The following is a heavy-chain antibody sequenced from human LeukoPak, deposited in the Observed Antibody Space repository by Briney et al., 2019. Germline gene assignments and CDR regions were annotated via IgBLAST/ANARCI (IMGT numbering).Heavy chain of an antibody. D-gene: IGHD3-10*01. J-gene: IGHJ4*02. Sequence: GGSLRLSCAASGFTFSDYYMSWIRQAPGKGLEWVSYISSSGSTIYYADCVKGRFTISRHNANNSLYLQMNSLRAEDTAVYYCARVAMVRGVISYWGQGTLVTVSS. CDR1: GFTFSDYY. CDR2: ISSSGSTI. CDR3: ARVAMVRGVISY. V-gene: IGHV3-11*04.